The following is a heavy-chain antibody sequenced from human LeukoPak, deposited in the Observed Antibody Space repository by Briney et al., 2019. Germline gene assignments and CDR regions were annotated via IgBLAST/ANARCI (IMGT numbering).Heavy chain of an antibody. CDR3: AREEAPRDKAFGI. CDR2: IYSGGST. Sequence: GGSLRLSCAASGVTVSSNYMSWVRQAPGKGLEWVSVIYSGGSTYYADSVKGRFTISRDNSKNTLYLQMNSLRAEDTAVYYCAREEAPRDKAFGIWGQGTMVTVSS. J-gene: IGHJ3*02. V-gene: IGHV3-66*01. D-gene: IGHD2-21*02. CDR1: GVTVSSNY.